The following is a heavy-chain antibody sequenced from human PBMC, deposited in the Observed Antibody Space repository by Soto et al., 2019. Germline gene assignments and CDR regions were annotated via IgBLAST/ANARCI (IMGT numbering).Heavy chain of an antibody. D-gene: IGHD1-1*01. CDR1: GGSFKDFY. CDR2: INHRGYA. J-gene: IGHJ4*02. Sequence: SETLSLTCDVYGGSFKDFYWSWIRQPPGGGLQWIGEINHRGYANYNPSLESRVTLSVETSKMQFFLKLTSVTAADTAVYFCAREKERGGLFDFWGQGILVTVSS. V-gene: IGHV4-34*01. CDR3: AREKERGGLFDF.